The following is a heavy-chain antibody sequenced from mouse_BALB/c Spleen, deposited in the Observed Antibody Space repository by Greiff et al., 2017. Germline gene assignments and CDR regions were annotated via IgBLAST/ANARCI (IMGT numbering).Heavy chain of an antibody. D-gene: IGHD1-1*01. CDR2: IDTSDSYT. CDR1: GYTFTDYW. V-gene: IGHV1-69*01. Sequence: QVQLQQPGAELVMPGASVKMSCKASGYTFTDYWMHWVQQRPGQGLEWIGAIDTSDSYTSYNQKFKGKATLTVDESSSTAYMQLSSLTSEDSAVYYCAREGGSSFRFDYWGQGTTLTVSS. CDR3: AREGGSSFRFDY. J-gene: IGHJ2*01.